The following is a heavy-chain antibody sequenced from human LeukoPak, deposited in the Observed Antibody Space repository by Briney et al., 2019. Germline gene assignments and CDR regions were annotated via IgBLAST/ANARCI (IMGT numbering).Heavy chain of an antibody. CDR1: GGSISSYY. D-gene: IGHD5-12*01. CDR2: IYYSGST. CDR3: ARELWLGRSGYDFSYYYYGMDV. V-gene: IGHV4-59*01. J-gene: IGHJ6*02. Sequence: SETLSLTCTVSGGSISSYYWSWIRQPPGKGLEWIGYIYYSGSTNYNPSLKSRVTISVDTSKNQFSLKLSSVTAADTAVYYCARELWLGRSGYDFSYYYYGMDVWGQGTTVTVSS.